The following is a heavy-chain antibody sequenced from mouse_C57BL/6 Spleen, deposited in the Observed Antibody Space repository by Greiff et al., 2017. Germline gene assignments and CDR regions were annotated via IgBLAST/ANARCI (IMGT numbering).Heavy chain of an antibody. CDR2: ISYSGST. J-gene: IGHJ3*01. Sequence: EVQLQQSGPGMVKPSQSLSLTCTVTGYSITSGYDWHWIRHFPGNKLEWMGYISYSGSTNYNPSLKSRISITHDTSKNHFFLKLNSVTTEDTATYYCARGTYYSNFSFAYWGQGTLVTVSA. D-gene: IGHD2-5*01. CDR3: ARGTYYSNFSFAY. CDR1: GYSITSGYD. V-gene: IGHV3-1*01.